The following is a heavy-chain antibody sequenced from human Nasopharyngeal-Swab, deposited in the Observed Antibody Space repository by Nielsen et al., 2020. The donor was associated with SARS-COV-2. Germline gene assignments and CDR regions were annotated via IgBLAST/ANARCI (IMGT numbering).Heavy chain of an antibody. CDR1: GFPFSSYA. CDR2: ISYDGSNK. V-gene: IGHV3-30*04. J-gene: IGHJ4*02. CDR3: ARGPTTVVTLYYFDY. Sequence: GEPLKISFAASGFPFSSYAMPWFPQAPGKGLDWVAVISYDGSNKYYADSVKGRFTISRDNSMTPLYLQMNSLRAEDTAVYYCARGPTTVVTLYYFDYWGQGTLVTVSS. D-gene: IGHD4-23*01.